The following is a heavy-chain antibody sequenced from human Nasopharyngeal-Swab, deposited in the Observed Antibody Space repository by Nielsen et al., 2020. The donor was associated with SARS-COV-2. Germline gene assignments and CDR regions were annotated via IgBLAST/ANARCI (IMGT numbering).Heavy chain of an antibody. CDR1: GFTFCIAW. CDR3: TAGFDP. J-gene: IGHJ5*02. Sequence: ETLSLTCPASGFTFCIAWMSWVRQAPGKGLEWVGRIKSKTDGGTTDYAAPVKGRFTISRDDSKNTLYLQMNSLKTEDTAVYYCTAGFDPWGQGTLVTVSS. CDR2: IKSKTDGGTT. V-gene: IGHV3-15*01.